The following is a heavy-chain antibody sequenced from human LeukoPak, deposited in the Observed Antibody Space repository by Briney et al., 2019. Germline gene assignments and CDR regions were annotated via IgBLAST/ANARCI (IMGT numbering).Heavy chain of an antibody. V-gene: IGHV4-31*03. CDR3: AREGEVREMTT. CDR1: GGSISSGGYY. J-gene: IGHJ4*02. CDR2: IYYSGST. Sequence: SETLSLTCTVSGGSISSGGYYWSWIRQHPGKGLEWIGYIYYSGSTYYNPSLKSRVTISVDTSKNQFSLKLSSVTAADTAVYYCAREGEVREMTTWGQGTLVTVPS. D-gene: IGHD5-24*01.